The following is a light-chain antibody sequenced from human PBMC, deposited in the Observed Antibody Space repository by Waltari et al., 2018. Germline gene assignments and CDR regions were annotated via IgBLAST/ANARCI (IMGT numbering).Light chain of an antibody. V-gene: IGLV3-21*02. CDR3: QVWDSRSDHVV. J-gene: IGLJ2*01. Sequence: SYVLTQPPSVSVAPGQTARITCEGTDIGYKSVHWYPQRPGQAPVLVLHGNSDRPSGIPERISGSNSVNMATLSISRVEAGDEADYYCQVWDSRSDHVVLGGGTKLTVL. CDR1: DIGYKS. CDR2: GNS.